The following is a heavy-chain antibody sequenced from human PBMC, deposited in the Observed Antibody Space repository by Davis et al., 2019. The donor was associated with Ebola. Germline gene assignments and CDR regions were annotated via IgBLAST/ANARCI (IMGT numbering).Heavy chain of an antibody. Sequence: ASVKVSCKASGYTFTSYYMHWVRQAPGQGLEWMGIINPSGGSTSYAQKFQGRVTMTTDTSTSTAYMELRSLRSDDTAVYYCARDLYSSSWLNYWGQGTLVTVSS. J-gene: IGHJ4*02. CDR2: INPSGGST. V-gene: IGHV1-46*01. D-gene: IGHD6-13*01. CDR3: ARDLYSSSWLNY. CDR1: GYTFTSYY.